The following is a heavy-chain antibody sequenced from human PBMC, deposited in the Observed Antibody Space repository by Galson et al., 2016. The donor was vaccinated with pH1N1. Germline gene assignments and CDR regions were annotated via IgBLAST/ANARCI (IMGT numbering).Heavy chain of an antibody. V-gene: IGHV1-18*01. CDR1: GYTFTRYG. D-gene: IGHD2-15*01. CDR2: ISAYNGNT. J-gene: IGHJ6*02. CDR3: ARDSRGGNWKYGMDV. Sequence: SVKVSCKASGYTFTRYGITWVRQAPGQGLEWMGWISAYNGNTKYAQKVQGRVTMTKDTSTSTAYMELRTLRSDDTAVYYCARDSRGGNWKYGMDVWGQGTTVTVSS.